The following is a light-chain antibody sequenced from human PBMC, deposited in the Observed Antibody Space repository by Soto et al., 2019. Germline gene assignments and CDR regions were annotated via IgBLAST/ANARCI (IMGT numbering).Light chain of an antibody. Sequence: QSVLTQPPSASGSPGQSVTISCTGTSSDVGGYNYVSWYQQHPGKAPKLMIYEVSKRPSGVPDRFSGSKSGNTASLTVSGLQAEDEADYYCNSYAGSNNWLFGGGTKVTVL. V-gene: IGLV2-8*01. J-gene: IGLJ3*02. CDR3: NSYAGSNNWL. CDR2: EVS. CDR1: SSDVGGYNY.